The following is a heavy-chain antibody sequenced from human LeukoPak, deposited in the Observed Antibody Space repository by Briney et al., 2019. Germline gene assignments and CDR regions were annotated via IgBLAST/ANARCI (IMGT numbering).Heavy chain of an antibody. CDR3: ARDWSITMIIVVMTFDI. CDR1: GFTFSDYS. Sequence: GGSLRLSCAASGFTFSDYSMNWVRQAPGKGLEWVSSINSNSNYIYYADSVKGRFTISRDNAKNSLYLQMNGLRAEDTAVYYCARDWSITMIIVVMTFDIWGQGTMVTVSS. V-gene: IGHV3-21*01. CDR2: INSNSNYI. J-gene: IGHJ3*02. D-gene: IGHD3-22*01.